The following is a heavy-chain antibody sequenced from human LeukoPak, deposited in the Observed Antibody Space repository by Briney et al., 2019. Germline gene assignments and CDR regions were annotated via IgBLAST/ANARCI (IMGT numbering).Heavy chain of an antibody. D-gene: IGHD3-9*01. Sequence: GGSLRLSCAASGFTFSSYAMSGVRQAPGKGLEWVSAISGSGGSTYYADSVKGRFTISRDNSKNTLYLQMNSLRAEDTAVYYCASPHHDILTGPLMDVWGKGTTVTVSS. V-gene: IGHV3-23*01. CDR1: GFTFSSYA. CDR3: ASPHHDILTGPLMDV. J-gene: IGHJ6*04. CDR2: ISGSGGST.